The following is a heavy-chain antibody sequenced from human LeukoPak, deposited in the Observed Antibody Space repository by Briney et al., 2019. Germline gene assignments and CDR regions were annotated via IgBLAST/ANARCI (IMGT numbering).Heavy chain of an antibody. V-gene: IGHV6-1*01. D-gene: IGHD2-15*01. J-gene: IGHJ4*02. CDR2: TYYRSKWYY. CDR1: GDSVSSNSAA. Sequence: SQTLSLTCAISGDSVSSNSAAWNWIRQSPSGGLEWLGRTYYRSKWYYDYALSVKSRSTINPDTSENQFSLQLNSVTPDDTAVYYCARDGTWRLDYWGQGILVTVSS. CDR3: ARDGTWRLDY.